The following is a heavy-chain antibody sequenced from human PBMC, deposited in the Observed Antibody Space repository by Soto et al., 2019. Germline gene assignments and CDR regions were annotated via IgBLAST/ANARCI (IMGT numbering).Heavy chain of an antibody. CDR1: TYSISSGFF. CDR2: IFHTGDT. CDR3: ARDTNSLDP. Sequence: TLSLTCSVSTYSISSGFFWGWIRQPPGKGLEWIGSIFHTGDTYYNPSLKSQITMSVDTSKNQFSLKMTSLTAADTAVYYCARDTNSLDPWGQGILVTVSS. J-gene: IGHJ5*02. V-gene: IGHV4-38-2*02.